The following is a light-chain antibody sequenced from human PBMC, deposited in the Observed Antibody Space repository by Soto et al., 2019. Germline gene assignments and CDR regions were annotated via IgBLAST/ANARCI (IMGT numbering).Light chain of an antibody. Sequence: EIVLTQSPATLSLSPGERATLSCRASQSVSSYLAWYQQKPGQAPRLLIYGASTRAPGFPARFSGSGSGTDFTLTISSLKSEDFAVYYCQQYNNWPWTFGQGTKVDI. CDR2: GAS. V-gene: IGKV3-15*01. CDR3: QQYNNWPWT. CDR1: QSVSSY. J-gene: IGKJ1*01.